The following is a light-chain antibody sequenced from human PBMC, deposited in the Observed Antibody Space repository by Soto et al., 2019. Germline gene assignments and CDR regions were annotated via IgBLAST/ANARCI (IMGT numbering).Light chain of an antibody. CDR2: HAS. Sequence: EIVMTQSPATLSVSPGERATPSCRASQSIGTSLAWYQQTPGQAPRLLIYHASTRATGIPARFSGSGSGTEFTLTISSLQSEDFALHYCQEYKKWPPEYTFGQGTKLDIK. V-gene: IGKV3-15*01. J-gene: IGKJ2*01. CDR1: QSIGTS. CDR3: QEYKKWPPEYT.